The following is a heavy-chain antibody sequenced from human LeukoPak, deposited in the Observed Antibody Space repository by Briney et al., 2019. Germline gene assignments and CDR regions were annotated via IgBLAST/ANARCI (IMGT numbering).Heavy chain of an antibody. D-gene: IGHD3-16*01. Sequence: GGSLRLSYAASGFTFSSYSMNWVRQAPGKGLEWVSSISSSSSYIYYADSVKGRFTIYRDNAKNSLYPQMNSLRAEDTAVYYCAREWGQLGEIDYSGQGNPVT. CDR2: ISSSSSYI. CDR3: AREWGQLGEIDY. CDR1: GFTFSSYS. V-gene: IGHV3-21*01. J-gene: IGHJ4*02.